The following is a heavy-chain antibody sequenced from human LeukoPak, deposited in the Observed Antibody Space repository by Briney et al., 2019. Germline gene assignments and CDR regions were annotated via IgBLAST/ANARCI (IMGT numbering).Heavy chain of an antibody. V-gene: IGHV3-23*01. J-gene: IGHJ4*02. D-gene: IGHD3-10*01. CDR2: ISGSGGST. CDR3: ARVLRLVRGVILFDY. Sequence: GGSLRLSCAASGFTFSSYAMSWVRQAPGKGLVWVSAISGSGGSTYYADSVKGRFTISRDNSKNTLYLQMNSLRAEDTAVYYCARVLRLVRGVILFDYWGQGTLVTVSS. CDR1: GFTFSSYA.